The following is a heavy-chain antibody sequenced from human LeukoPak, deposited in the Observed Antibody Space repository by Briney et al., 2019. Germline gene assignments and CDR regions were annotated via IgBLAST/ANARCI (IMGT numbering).Heavy chain of an antibody. CDR3: AKGTTYYFDSSGYYGDY. CDR2: ISGSGGST. J-gene: IGHJ4*02. Sequence: GGSLILSCAGSGFTFSSYAMSWVRQAPGKGLEWVSVISGSGGSTYYADSAKGRFTISRDNSKNTLYLQMNSLRAEDTALYYCAKGTTYYFDSSGYYGDYWGQGTLVTVSS. CDR1: GFTFSSYA. V-gene: IGHV3-23*01. D-gene: IGHD3-22*01.